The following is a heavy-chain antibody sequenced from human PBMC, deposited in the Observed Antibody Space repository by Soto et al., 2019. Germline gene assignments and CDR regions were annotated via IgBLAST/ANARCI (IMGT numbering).Heavy chain of an antibody. J-gene: IGHJ6*03. D-gene: IGHD2-15*01. CDR2: IYYSGST. CDR3: ASLGYCSGGSCYLKGYYYYYMDV. V-gene: IGHV4-39*01. Sequence: SETLSLTCTVSGGSISSSSYYWGWIRQPPGKGLEWIGSIYYSGSTYYNPSLKSRVTISVDTSKNQFSLKLSSVTATDTAVYYCASLGYCSGGSCYLKGYYYYYMDVWGKGTTVTVSS. CDR1: GGSISSSSYY.